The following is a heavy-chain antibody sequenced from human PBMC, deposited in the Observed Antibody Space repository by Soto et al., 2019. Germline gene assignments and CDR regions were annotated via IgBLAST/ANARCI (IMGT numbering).Heavy chain of an antibody. D-gene: IGHD3-3*01. CDR2: ISYDGSNK. J-gene: IGHJ6*02. CDR3: ARARSFTRPNYYGMDV. V-gene: IGHV3-30-3*01. CDR1: GFTFSSYA. Sequence: QVQLVESGGGVVQPGRSLRLSCAASGFTFSSYAMHWVRQAPGKGLEWVAVISYDGSNKYYADSVKGRFTISRDNSKNTLYQQMNSLRAEDTAVYYCARARSFTRPNYYGMDVWCQGTTVTVCS.